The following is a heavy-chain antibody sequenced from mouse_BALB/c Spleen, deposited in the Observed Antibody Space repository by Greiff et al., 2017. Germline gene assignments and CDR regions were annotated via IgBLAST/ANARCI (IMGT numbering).Heavy chain of an antibody. D-gene: IGHD1-2*01. J-gene: IGHJ4*01. V-gene: IGHV1S81*02. Sequence: VQLQQPGAELVKPGASVKLSCKASGYTFTSYWMHWVKQRPGQGLEWIGEINPSNGRTNYNEKFKSKATLTVDKSSSTAYMQLSSLTSEDSAVYYCARPSLYGPPPYAMDYWGQGTSVTVSS. CDR3: ARPSLYGPPPYAMDY. CDR1: GYTFTSYW. CDR2: INPSNGRT.